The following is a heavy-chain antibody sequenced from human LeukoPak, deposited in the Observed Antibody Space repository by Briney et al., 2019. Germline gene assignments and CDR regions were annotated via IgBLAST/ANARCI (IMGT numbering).Heavy chain of an antibody. CDR2: IKQDGSEK. V-gene: IGHV3-7*01. Sequence: PGGSLRLSCAASGFTFSSYWMSWVRQAPGKGLEWVANIKQDGSEKYYVDSGKGRFTISRDNANNSLYLQMNSLRAEDTAVYYCARDRAVVVVAASRWFDPWGQGTLVTVSS. CDR3: ARDRAVVVVAASRWFDP. D-gene: IGHD2-15*01. J-gene: IGHJ5*02. CDR1: GFTFSSYW.